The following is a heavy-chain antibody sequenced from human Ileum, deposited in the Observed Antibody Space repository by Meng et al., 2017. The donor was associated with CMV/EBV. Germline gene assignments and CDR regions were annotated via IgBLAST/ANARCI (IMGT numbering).Heavy chain of an antibody. Sequence: ASVKVSCKASGYTFSSYDINWVRQATGQGLEWMGWMNPNSGNTGYAQKFQGRVTIARNTSISTAYMELGSLRSEDTAVYYCARGTRSSWYDYWGQGTLVTVSS. CDR2: MNPNSGNT. CDR3: ARGTRSSWYDY. D-gene: IGHD6-13*01. V-gene: IGHV1-8*01. J-gene: IGHJ4*02. CDR1: GYTFSSYD.